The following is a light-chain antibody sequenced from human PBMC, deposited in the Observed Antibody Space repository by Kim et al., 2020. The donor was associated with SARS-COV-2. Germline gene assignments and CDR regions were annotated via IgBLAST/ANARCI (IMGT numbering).Light chain of an antibody. CDR3: QKYDGAPWT. CDR2: AAS. V-gene: IGKV1-27*01. Sequence: ASVGDRVTINCRASQVIAHYLAWYQQKPGKVPKLLIYAASALQAGVPSLFSGSGSGTDFTLTISSLQPEDVATYYCQKYDGAPWTFGQGTKVDIK. J-gene: IGKJ1*01. CDR1: QVIAHY.